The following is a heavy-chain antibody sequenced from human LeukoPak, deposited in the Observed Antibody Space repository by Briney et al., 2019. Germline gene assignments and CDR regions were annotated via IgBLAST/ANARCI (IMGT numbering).Heavy chain of an antibody. CDR1: GFTFSSYG. Sequence: GGSLRLSCAASGFTFSSYGMHWVRQAPGKGLEWVAVISYDGSNKYYADSVKGRFTISRDNSKNTLYLQMNSLRAEDTALYYCAKDIRYGDSNDAFDIWGQGTMVTVSS. J-gene: IGHJ3*02. CDR3: AKDIRYGDSNDAFDI. V-gene: IGHV3-30*18. CDR2: ISYDGSNK. D-gene: IGHD4-17*01.